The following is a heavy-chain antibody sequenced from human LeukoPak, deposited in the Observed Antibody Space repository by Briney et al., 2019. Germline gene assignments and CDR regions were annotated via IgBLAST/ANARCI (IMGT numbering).Heavy chain of an antibody. V-gene: IGHV3-23*01. CDR1: GFTFSGYA. Sequence: PRGSLILSCAASGFTFSGYAMTWVRQAPGKGLEWVSIISGSGDSTYYADPVKGRFTISRDNSKNTLYLQMNSLRAEDTAVYYCAKVRGYSGYGYFDYWGQGTQVTVSS. D-gene: IGHD5-12*01. CDR2: ISGSGDST. CDR3: AKVRGYSGYGYFDY. J-gene: IGHJ4*02.